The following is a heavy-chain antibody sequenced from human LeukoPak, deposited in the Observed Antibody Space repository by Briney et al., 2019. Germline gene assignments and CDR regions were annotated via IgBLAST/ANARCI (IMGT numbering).Heavy chain of an antibody. D-gene: IGHD5-12*01. V-gene: IGHV3-7*01. CDR3: ACPWIEINY. CDR2: INQDGSEK. J-gene: IGHJ4*02. CDR1: GFTFSWYW. Sequence: GGSLRLSCAASGFTFSWYWMSWVRQAPGKGLEWVANINQDGSEKYYVDSVKGRFTISRDNAKNSVYLQMNSLRAEDTAVYYCACPWIEINYWGQGTLVTVSS.